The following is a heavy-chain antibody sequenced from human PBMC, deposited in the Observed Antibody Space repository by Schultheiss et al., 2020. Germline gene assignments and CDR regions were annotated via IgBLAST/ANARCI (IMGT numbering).Heavy chain of an antibody. J-gene: IGHJ4*02. D-gene: IGHD4-17*01. CDR3: ARLAYGDPYYFDY. V-gene: IGHV4-59*06. CDR1: GGSISGDY. CDR2: IYYSGST. Sequence: SETLSLTCSVSGGSISGDYWSWIRQPAGKGLEWIGYIYYSGSTYYNPSLKSLVTISVDTSKNQFSLKLSSVTAADTAVYYCARLAYGDPYYFDYWGQGTLVTVSS.